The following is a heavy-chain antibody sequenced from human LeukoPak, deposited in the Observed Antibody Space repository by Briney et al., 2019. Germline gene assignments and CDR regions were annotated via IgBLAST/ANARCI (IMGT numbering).Heavy chain of an antibody. CDR3: ARNRMQLWLPFDY. V-gene: IGHV4-39*01. CDR2: FYYTGSI. D-gene: IGHD5-18*01. J-gene: IGHJ4*02. Sequence: PSETLSLTCTVSGASISSSSYYWGWIRQPPGKGLEWIGSFYYTGSIYYNPSVKSRVTISVDTSKSQFSLKLSSVTAADTAMYYCARNRMQLWLPFDYWGQGTLVTVSS. CDR1: GASISSSSYY.